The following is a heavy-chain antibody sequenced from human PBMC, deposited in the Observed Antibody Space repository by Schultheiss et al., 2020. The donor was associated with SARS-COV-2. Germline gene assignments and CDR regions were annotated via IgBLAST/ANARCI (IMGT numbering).Heavy chain of an antibody. CDR3: ARTMWLQSHKNIAARPKMYYGMDV. Sequence: GGSLRLSCAASGFNFSSHGMHWVRQAPGKGLEWVAVIWYDGTNKYYVDSVKGRFTISRDNSKTTLYLQMNSLKAEDTAVYYCARTMWLQSHKNIAARPKMYYGMDVWGQGTTVTVSS. D-gene: IGHD6-6*01. V-gene: IGHV3-33*01. J-gene: IGHJ6*02. CDR1: GFNFSSHG. CDR2: IWYDGTNK.